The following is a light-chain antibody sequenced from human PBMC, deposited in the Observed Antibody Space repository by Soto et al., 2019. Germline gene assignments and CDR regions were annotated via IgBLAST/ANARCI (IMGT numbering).Light chain of an antibody. Sequence: IQMTQSPSTLSASVGDRVTITCRASQDIRNDLGWFQQKPGKAPKLLINTASTLQSGVSSRFSGSGSGTDFTLTISSLQPEDFATYYCLQDYIYPWTFGQGTKVDIK. V-gene: IGKV1-6*01. CDR3: LQDYIYPWT. CDR1: QDIRND. J-gene: IGKJ1*01. CDR2: TAS.